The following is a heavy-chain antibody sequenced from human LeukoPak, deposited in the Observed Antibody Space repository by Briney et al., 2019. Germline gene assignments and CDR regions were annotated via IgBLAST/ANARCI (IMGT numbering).Heavy chain of an antibody. D-gene: IGHD3-10*01. J-gene: IGHJ4*02. CDR2: IWDNGSNK. CDR1: GFTFSSYA. V-gene: IGHV3-33*01. CDR3: ARGRREQLWFLLDY. Sequence: GGSLRLSCAASGFTFSSYAMHWVRQAPGKGLEWVAVIWDNGSNKYYADSVKGRFTISRDNSKNTLDLQMNSLRAEDTAVYFCARGRREQLWFLLDYWGQGTLVTVSS.